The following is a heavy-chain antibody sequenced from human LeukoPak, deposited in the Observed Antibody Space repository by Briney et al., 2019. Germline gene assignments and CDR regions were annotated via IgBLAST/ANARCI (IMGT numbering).Heavy chain of an antibody. CDR3: ARDQDGNTQGVYYFDY. J-gene: IGHJ4*02. Sequence: GGSLRLSCAASGFTFSSYAMHWVRQAPGKGLEWVAVISYDGSNKYYADSVKGRFTISRDNSKNTLYLQMNSLRAGDTAVYYCARDQDGNTQGVYYFDYWGQGTLVTVAS. CDR1: GFTFSSYA. D-gene: IGHD5-24*01. V-gene: IGHV3-30-3*01. CDR2: ISYDGSNK.